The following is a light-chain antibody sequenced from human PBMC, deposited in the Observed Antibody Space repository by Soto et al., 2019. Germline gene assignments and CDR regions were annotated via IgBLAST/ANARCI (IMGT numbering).Light chain of an antibody. CDR3: QHYNNSRYT. V-gene: IGKV1-5*03. CDR2: RAS. CDR1: QTINNW. J-gene: IGKJ2*01. Sequence: DLQMTQSPSILSASVGDRVTITCRDSQTINNWLAWYQQKPGKAPKFLIYRASNLESGVPSRFSGSASGTEFTLTINGLQPDDFATYYCQHYNNSRYTFGQGTKLEIK.